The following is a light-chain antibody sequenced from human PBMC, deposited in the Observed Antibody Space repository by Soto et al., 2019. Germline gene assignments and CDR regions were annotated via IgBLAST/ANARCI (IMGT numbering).Light chain of an antibody. Sequence: QSALTQPASVSGSPGQSITISCTGTSSDGGGYNYVSWYQQHPGKAPKLMIYEVSNRPSGVSNRFSGSKSGNTASLTISGLQAEDEAEYYCSSYTSSSTYVFGTGTKVTVL. V-gene: IGLV2-14*01. CDR2: EVS. CDR1: SSDGGGYNY. CDR3: SSYTSSSTYV. J-gene: IGLJ1*01.